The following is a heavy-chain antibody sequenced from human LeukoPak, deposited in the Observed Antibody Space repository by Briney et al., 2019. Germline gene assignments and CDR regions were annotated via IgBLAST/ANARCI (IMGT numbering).Heavy chain of an antibody. J-gene: IGHJ6*03. D-gene: IGHD6-13*01. V-gene: IGHV4-34*01. CDR3: ASGIGAAADYFYYYMDV. Sequence: SETLSLTCAISGGSFGGYYWSYIRQPPGKGLEWIGEINHSGNTYYNPSLKSRVTISLDTSKNPFSLKLSSVTAADTAVYYCASGIGAAADYFYYYMDVWGKGTTVTVSS. CDR2: INHSGNT. CDR1: GGSFGGYY.